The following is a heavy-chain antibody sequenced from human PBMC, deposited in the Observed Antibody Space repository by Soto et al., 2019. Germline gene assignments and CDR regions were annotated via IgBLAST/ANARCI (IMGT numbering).Heavy chain of an antibody. CDR2: IYSGDSK. Sequence: GGGLVQPGGSLRLSCAASGFTVSSNYMSWVRQAPGKGLEWVSIIYSGDSKYYADSVKGRFTISRHISKNALDLQMSSLRVEDTAVYYCAISRRADDTFDVWGQGTVVTVSS. V-gene: IGHV3-53*04. CDR3: AISRRADDTFDV. CDR1: GFTVSSNY. J-gene: IGHJ3*01.